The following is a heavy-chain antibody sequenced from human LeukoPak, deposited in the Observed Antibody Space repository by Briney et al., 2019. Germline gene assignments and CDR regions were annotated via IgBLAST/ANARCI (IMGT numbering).Heavy chain of an antibody. V-gene: IGHV4-34*01. D-gene: IGHD3-22*01. Sequence: SETLSLTCAVYGGSFSGYYWTWIRQPPGKRLEWIGEINHRGSTNYNPSLKSRLTISIDTSKNQFSLKLSSVTAADTSVYDCANLGPYYYDSSRYEGFDIWGQGTMVTVSS. CDR1: GGSFSGYY. J-gene: IGHJ3*02. CDR2: INHRGST. CDR3: ANLGPYYYDSSRYEGFDI.